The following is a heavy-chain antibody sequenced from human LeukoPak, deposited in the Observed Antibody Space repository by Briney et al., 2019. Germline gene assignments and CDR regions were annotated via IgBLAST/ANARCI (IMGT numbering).Heavy chain of an antibody. CDR2: IYSGGST. CDR3: ARAPQTPSSSWYRNWFDP. CDR1: GFTVSSNY. Sequence: PGGSLRLPCAASGFTVSSNYLNWVRQAPGKGLEWVAFIYSGGSTYYADSVKGRFTISRDNSKNTLYLQMNSLRAEDTAVYYCARAPQTPSSSWYRNWFDPWGQGTLVTVSS. V-gene: IGHV3-66*01. D-gene: IGHD6-13*01. J-gene: IGHJ5*02.